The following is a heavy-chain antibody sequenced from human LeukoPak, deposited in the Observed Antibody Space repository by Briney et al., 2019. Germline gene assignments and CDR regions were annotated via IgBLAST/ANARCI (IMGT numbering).Heavy chain of an antibody. V-gene: IGHV3-30-3*01. J-gene: IGHJ4*02. D-gene: IGHD2-15*01. CDR3: ARLLSGN. CDR2: ISYDGSNK. CDR1: GFTFSTYW. Sequence: GGSLRLSCAASGFTFSTYWMHWVRQAPGKGLEWVAVISYDGSNKYYADSVKGRFTISRDNSKNTLYLQMNSLRAEDTAVYYCARLLSGNWGQGTLVTVSS.